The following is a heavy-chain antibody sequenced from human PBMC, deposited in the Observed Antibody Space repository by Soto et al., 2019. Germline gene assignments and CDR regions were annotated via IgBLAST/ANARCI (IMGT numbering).Heavy chain of an antibody. CDR1: GYTFTGYY. Sequence: GASVKVSCKASGYTFTGYYMHWVRQAPGQGLEWMGWINPNSGGTNYAQKFQGWVTMTRDTSISTAYMELSRLRSDDTAVYYCAREAAQLRFLEWPGENYYYYGMDVWGQGTTVTVSS. J-gene: IGHJ6*02. CDR2: INPNSGGT. CDR3: AREAAQLRFLEWPGENYYYYGMDV. V-gene: IGHV1-2*04. D-gene: IGHD3-3*01.